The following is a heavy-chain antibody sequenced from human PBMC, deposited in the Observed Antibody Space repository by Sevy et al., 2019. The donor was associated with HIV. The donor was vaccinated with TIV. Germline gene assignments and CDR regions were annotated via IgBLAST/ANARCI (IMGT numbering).Heavy chain of an antibody. CDR3: ATTKDYYDSSGDPFDY. Sequence: ASVKVSCKVSGKTLSDLSMHWVRQAPGKGLEWMGSFYPEDGETLYAQNFRARVTMTEDTSTDTAYMELSSLRSEDTAVYYCATTKDYYDSSGDPFDYWGQGSLVTVSS. D-gene: IGHD3-22*01. CDR2: FYPEDGET. J-gene: IGHJ4*02. V-gene: IGHV1-24*01. CDR1: GKTLSDLS.